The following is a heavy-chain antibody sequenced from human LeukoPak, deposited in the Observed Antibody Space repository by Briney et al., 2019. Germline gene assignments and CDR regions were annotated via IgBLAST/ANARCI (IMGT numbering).Heavy chain of an antibody. CDR3: AREWGPDLQADY. J-gene: IGHJ4*02. D-gene: IGHD4-11*01. CDR2: IYTSGST. CDR1: GGSISSGSYY. Sequence: SETLSLTCTVSGGSISSGSYYWSWIRQPAGKGLEWIGRIYTSGSTNYNPSLKSRVTISVDTSKNQFSLKLSSVTAADTAVYYCAREWGPDLQADYWGQGTLVTVSS. V-gene: IGHV4-61*02.